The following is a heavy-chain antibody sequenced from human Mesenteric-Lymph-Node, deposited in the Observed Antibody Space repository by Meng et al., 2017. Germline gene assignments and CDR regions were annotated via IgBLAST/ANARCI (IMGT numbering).Heavy chain of an antibody. CDR1: GFSLTTSGVG. CDR3: ALFTRSWFDP. CDR2: IYWDDDK. Sequence: QITLKESGPTLVKPTQTLTLTCSFSGFSLTTSGVGVGWIRQPPGKALEWLALIYWDDDKRYSPSLKSRLTITKDTSKNQVVLTLTNMDPVDTATYYCALFTRSWFDPWGQGTLVTVSS. J-gene: IGHJ5*02. D-gene: IGHD2-2*01. V-gene: IGHV2-5*02.